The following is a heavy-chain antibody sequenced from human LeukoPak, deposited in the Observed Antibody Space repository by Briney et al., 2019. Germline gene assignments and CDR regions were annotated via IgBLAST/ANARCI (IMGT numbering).Heavy chain of an antibody. CDR3: ARGLPLDLWFGEPGHFDY. CDR2: IYYSGNT. J-gene: IGHJ4*02. Sequence: SETLSLTCTVSGGSISSGDYYWSWIRQPPGKGLEWIGYIYYSGNTYYNPSLKSRVTISVDTSKNQFSLKLSSVTAADTAVYYCARGLPLDLWFGEPGHFDYWGQGTLVTVSS. V-gene: IGHV4-30-4*01. D-gene: IGHD3-10*01. CDR1: GGSISSGDYY.